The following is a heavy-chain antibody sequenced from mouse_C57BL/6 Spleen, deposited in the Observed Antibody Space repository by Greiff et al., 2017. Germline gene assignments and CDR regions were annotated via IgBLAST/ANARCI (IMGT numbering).Heavy chain of an antibody. J-gene: IGHJ4*01. CDR1: GYSITSGYY. Sequence: ESGPGLVKPSQSLSLTCSVTGYSITSGYYWNWIRQFPGNKLEWMGYISYDGSNNYNPSHKNRFSITRDTSKNQFFLKLNSVTTEDTATYCCASEGTTVDRGAMDYWGQGTSVTVSS. CDR3: ASEGTTVDRGAMDY. D-gene: IGHD1-1*01. CDR2: ISYDGSN. V-gene: IGHV3-6*01.